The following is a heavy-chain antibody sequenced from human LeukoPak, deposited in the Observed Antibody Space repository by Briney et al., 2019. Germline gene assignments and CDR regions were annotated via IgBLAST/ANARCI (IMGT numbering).Heavy chain of an antibody. CDR1: GITFSSYA. J-gene: IGHJ4*02. Sequence: GGPLRLSCSPSGITFSSYAVHFVRHPPGKGLEYVSAISSNGGSTYYADSVKGRFTISRDNSKNTLYLQMSSLRAEDTAVYYCVKDPRWRDYVHGDYWGQGTLVTVSS. CDR2: ISSNGGST. CDR3: VKDPRWRDYVHGDY. V-gene: IGHV3-64D*06. D-gene: IGHD4-17*01.